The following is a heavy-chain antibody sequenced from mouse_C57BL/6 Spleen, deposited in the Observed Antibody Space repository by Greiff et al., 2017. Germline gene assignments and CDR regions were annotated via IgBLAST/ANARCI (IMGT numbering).Heavy chain of an antibody. CDR1: GFTFTDYY. CDR2: IRNKANGYTT. D-gene: IGHD1-3*01. J-gene: IGHJ2*01. CDR3: ARSSGYYFDY. Sequence: EVQVVESGGGLVQPGGSLSLSCAASGFTFTDYYMSWVRQPPGKALEWLGFIRNKANGYTTEYSASVKGRFTISRDNSQSILYLQMNALRAEDSATYYCARSSGYYFDYWGQGTTLTVSS. V-gene: IGHV7-3*01.